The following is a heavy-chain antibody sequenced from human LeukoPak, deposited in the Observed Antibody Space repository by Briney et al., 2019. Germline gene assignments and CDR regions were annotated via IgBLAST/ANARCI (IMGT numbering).Heavy chain of an antibody. D-gene: IGHD2-15*01. CDR1: GFTFSSYS. CDR2: ISSSSSYI. J-gene: IGHJ5*02. CDR3: ARDPVPEDIVVVVAANWFDP. V-gene: IGHV3-21*01. Sequence: PGGSLRLSCAASGFTFSSYSMYWVRQAPGKGLEWVSSISSSSSYIYYADSVKGRFTISRDNAKNSLYLQMNSLRAEDTAVYYCARDPVPEDIVVVVAANWFDPWGQGTLVTVSS.